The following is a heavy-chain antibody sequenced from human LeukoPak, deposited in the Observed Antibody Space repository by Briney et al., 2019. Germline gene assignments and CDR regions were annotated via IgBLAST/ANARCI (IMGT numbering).Heavy chain of an antibody. CDR1: GYTFTSYG. J-gene: IGHJ4*02. Sequence: ASVKVSCKASGYTFTSYGISWVRQAPGQGLEWMGWISAYNGNTNYAQKLQGRVTMTTDTSTSTAYMELRSLRSDDTAVYYCARDLYSSGWLLPGYWGRESWSPSPQ. V-gene: IGHV1-18*01. CDR2: ISAYNGNT. CDR3: ARDLYSSGWLLPGY. D-gene: IGHD6-19*01.